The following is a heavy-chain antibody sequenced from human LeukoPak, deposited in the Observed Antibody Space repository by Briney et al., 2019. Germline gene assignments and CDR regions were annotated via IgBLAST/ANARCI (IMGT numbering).Heavy chain of an antibody. CDR1: GFTLSDFY. Sequence: GGSLRLSCAASGFTLSDFYMSWIRQAPGKGLEWVSYISSSGSIINYADSVKGRFTISRDNAKSSLYLQMNSLRADDTAVYYCARRGYYDSSGYSFGHWGQGTLVTVSS. V-gene: IGHV3-11*01. CDR3: ARRGYYDSSGYSFGH. D-gene: IGHD3-22*01. CDR2: ISSSGSII. J-gene: IGHJ4*02.